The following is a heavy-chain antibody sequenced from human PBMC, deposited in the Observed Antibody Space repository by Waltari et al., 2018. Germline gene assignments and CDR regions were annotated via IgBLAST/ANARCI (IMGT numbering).Heavy chain of an antibody. D-gene: IGHD5-18*01. J-gene: IGHJ4*02. CDR3: SRSPAGYSRSDY. CDR2: IDDDGSGT. CDR1: GFAFSSYW. V-gene: IGHV3-74*01. Sequence: EVRLEESGGGLVQPGGSLRLSCAASGFAFSSYWMHGVRQAPGKGLLWVSRIDDDGSGTTYADSVMGRFTISRDNAKNTVYLEMNSLRAEDTAVYYCSRSPAGYSRSDYWGQGTLVTVSS.